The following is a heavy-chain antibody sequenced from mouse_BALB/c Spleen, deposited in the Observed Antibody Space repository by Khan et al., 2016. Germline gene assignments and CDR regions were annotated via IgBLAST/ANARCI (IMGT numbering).Heavy chain of an antibody. Sequence: EVQLQESGPGLVKPSQSLSLTCTVTGYSITSDYAWNWIRQFPGNKLEWMGYIRYSGSTSYNPSLKSRISITRDSSKNQFFLQLNSVTTEDTATXYCALRRLADWGQGTLVTVSA. J-gene: IGHJ3*01. V-gene: IGHV3-2*02. CDR3: ALRRLAD. CDR2: IRYSGST. CDR1: GYSITSDYA. D-gene: IGHD1-2*01.